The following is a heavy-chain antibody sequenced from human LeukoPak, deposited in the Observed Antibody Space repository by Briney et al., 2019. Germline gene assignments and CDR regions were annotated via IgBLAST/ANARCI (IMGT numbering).Heavy chain of an antibody. J-gene: IGHJ4*02. CDR2: INQDGSEK. D-gene: IGHD3-10*01. CDR1: GFTLSNYW. Sequence: GGSLRLPCAASGFTLSNYWMTWVRQAPGKGLEWVAIINQDGSEKYYLDSVKGRFTISNDNAKNSLFLQMNSLRAEDTAVYYCARPYIAMALDYWGQGALVTVSS. V-gene: IGHV3-7*03. CDR3: ARPYIAMALDY.